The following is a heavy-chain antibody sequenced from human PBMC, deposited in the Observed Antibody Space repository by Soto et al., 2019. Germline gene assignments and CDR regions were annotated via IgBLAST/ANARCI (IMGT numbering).Heavy chain of an antibody. D-gene: IGHD6-13*01. CDR3: TTNKASSSWFRVAWFDP. V-gene: IGHV3-15*07. CDR2: IKSKTDGGTT. J-gene: IGHJ5*02. CDR1: GFTFSNAW. Sequence: EVQLVESGGGLVKPGGSLRLSCAASGFTFSNAWMNWVRQAPGKGLEWVGRIKSKTDGGTTEYAAPVKGRFTISRDNSKNTLYLQMNSLKTEDTAVYYCTTNKASSSWFRVAWFDPWGQGTLVTVSS.